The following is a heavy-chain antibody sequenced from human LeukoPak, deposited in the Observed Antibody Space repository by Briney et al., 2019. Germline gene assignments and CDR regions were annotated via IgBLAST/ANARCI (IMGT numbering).Heavy chain of an antibody. CDR3: AAYSGSSPVSDY. J-gene: IGHJ4*02. D-gene: IGHD1-26*01. V-gene: IGHV3-21*01. Sequence: GGSLRLSCAASGFTFSSYSMNWVRQAPGEGLEWVSSISSSSSYIYYADSVKGRFTISRDNAKNSLYLQMNSLRAEDTAVYYCAAYSGSSPVSDYWGQGTLVTVSS. CDR2: ISSSSSYI. CDR1: GFTFSSYS.